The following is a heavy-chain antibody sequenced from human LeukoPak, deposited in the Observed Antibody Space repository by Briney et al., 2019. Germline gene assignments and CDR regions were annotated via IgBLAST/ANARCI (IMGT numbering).Heavy chain of an antibody. V-gene: IGHV1-18*01. Sequence: ASVKVSCKAPGGTFSSYAISWVRQAPGQGLEWMGWISAYNGNTNYAQKLQGRVTMTTDTSTSTAYMELRSLRSDDTAVYYCARERDGMDVWGQGTTVTVSS. CDR2: ISAYNGNT. CDR3: ARERDGMDV. CDR1: GGTFSSYA. J-gene: IGHJ6*02.